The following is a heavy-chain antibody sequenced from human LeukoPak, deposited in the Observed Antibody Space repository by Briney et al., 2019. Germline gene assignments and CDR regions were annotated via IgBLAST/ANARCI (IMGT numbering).Heavy chain of an antibody. CDR1: GFTFSSYG. J-gene: IGHJ5*02. CDR2: ISSSSSYI. CDR3: AREARNYDFWSGYLNWFDP. V-gene: IGHV3-21*01. D-gene: IGHD3-3*01. Sequence: GGSLRLSCTASGFTFSSYGMHWVRQAPGKGLEWVSSISSSSSYIYYADSVKGRFTISRDNAKNSLYLQMNSLRAEDTAVYYCAREARNYDFWSGYLNWFDPWGQGTLVTVSS.